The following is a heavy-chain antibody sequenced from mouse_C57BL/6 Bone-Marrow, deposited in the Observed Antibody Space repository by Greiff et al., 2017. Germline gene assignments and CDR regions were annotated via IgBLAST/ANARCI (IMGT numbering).Heavy chain of an antibody. V-gene: IGHV1-55*01. CDR2: IYPGSGST. Sequence: VQLQQPGAELVKPGASVKMSCKASGYTFTSYWITWVKQRPGQGLEWIGDIYPGSGSTNYNGKFKGKATLTADKSSSTAYMQLSSLTSEDSAVYFCARGAYWGQGTLVTVSA. J-gene: IGHJ3*01. CDR1: GYTFTSYW. CDR3: ARGAY.